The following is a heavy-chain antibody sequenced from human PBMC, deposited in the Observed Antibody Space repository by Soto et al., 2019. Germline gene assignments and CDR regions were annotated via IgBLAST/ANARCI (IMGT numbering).Heavy chain of an antibody. Sequence: QVQLVQSGAEVRKPGCSVKVSCKASGGTFSRHGISWVRQAPGQGLEWMGGIIPIFGTANHAQKFQGRVTITADESTSTAYMELSSLRSEDTAVYFCARGWGYDNNDYYYAYWGQGTLVIVSS. V-gene: IGHV1-69*01. D-gene: IGHD3-22*01. J-gene: IGHJ4*02. CDR2: IIPIFGTA. CDR1: GGTFSRHG. CDR3: ARGWGYDNNDYYYAY.